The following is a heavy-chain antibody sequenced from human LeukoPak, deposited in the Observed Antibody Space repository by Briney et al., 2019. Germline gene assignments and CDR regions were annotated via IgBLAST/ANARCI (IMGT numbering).Heavy chain of an antibody. CDR2: IYYSGNT. CDR3: ARGRWTFDY. CDR1: GGSISPYY. J-gene: IGHJ4*02. V-gene: IGHV4-59*01. Sequence: PETLSLTCTVSGGSISPYYWSWIRQPPGKGLEWIGYIYYSGNTNYNPSLKSRVTISVDTSKNQFSLKLTSVTAADTAVYYCARGRWTFDYWGQGTLVTVS. D-gene: IGHD4-23*01.